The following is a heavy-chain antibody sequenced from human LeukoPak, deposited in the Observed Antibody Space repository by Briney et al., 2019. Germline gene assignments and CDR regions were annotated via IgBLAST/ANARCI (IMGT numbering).Heavy chain of an antibody. CDR2: IYYSGST. Sequence: PSETLSLTCTVSGGSISSYYWSWIRQPPGKGLEWIGYIYYSGSTNYNPSLKSRVTISVDTSKNQFSLKLRSVTAADTAVHYCARHLPGGVLEGAFDIWGQGTMVTVSS. J-gene: IGHJ3*02. CDR3: ARHLPGGVLEGAFDI. D-gene: IGHD3-10*01. CDR1: GGSISSYY. V-gene: IGHV4-59*08.